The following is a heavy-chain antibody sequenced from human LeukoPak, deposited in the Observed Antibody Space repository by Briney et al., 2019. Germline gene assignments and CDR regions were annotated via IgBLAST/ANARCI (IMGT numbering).Heavy chain of an antibody. V-gene: IGHV4-34*01. D-gene: IGHD3-3*01. Sequence: PSETLSLTCAVYGGSFSGYYWSWIRQPPGKGLEWIGEINHSGSTNYNPSLKSRVTISVDTSKNQFSLKLSSVTAADTAVYYCGRVGPGGLELLLSPYYYYYMDVWGKGTTVTVSS. CDR3: GRVGPGGLELLLSPYYYYYMDV. CDR1: GGSFSGYY. J-gene: IGHJ6*03. CDR2: INHSGST.